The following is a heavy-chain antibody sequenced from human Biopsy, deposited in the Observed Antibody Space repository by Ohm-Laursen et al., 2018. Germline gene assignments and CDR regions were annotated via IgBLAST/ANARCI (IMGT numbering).Heavy chain of an antibody. V-gene: IGHV3-74*01. CDR3: ARDTRWSPYSMDV. D-gene: IGHD4-23*01. CDR1: GFTFSNYY. J-gene: IGHJ6*02. CDR2: IKRDGTTT. Sequence: SLRLSCAASGFTFSNYYMHWVRQAPGKGLLWVSRIKRDGTTTDYAESAKGRVTISRDNAKNSLYLQMHSLRAEDTAVYYCARDTRWSPYSMDVWGQGTTVTVSS.